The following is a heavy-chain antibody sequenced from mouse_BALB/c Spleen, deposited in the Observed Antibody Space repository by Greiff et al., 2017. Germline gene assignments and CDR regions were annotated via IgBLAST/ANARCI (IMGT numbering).Heavy chain of an antibody. J-gene: IGHJ2*01. Sequence: VQLKESGAELVRPGALVKLSCKASGFNIKDYYMHWVKQRPEQGLEWIGWIDPENGNTIYDPKFQGKASITADTSSNTAYLQLSSLTSEDTAVYYCAIYYRYDGTGFDYWGQGTTLTVSS. CDR2: IDPENGNT. CDR3: AIYYRYDGTGFDY. V-gene: IGHV14-1*02. D-gene: IGHD2-14*01. CDR1: GFNIKDYY.